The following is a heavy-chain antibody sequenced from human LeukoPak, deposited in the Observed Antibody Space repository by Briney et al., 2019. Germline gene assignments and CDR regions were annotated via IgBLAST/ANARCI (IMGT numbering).Heavy chain of an antibody. CDR3: ARDQYVVVVAATKHRYGMDV. CDR2: IKQDGSEK. J-gene: IGHJ6*02. CDR1: GFTFSSYW. Sequence: PGGSLRLSCAASGFTFSSYWMSWVRQAPGKGLEWVANIKQDGSEKYYVDSVKGRFTISRDNAKNSLYLQMNSLRAEDTAVYYCARDQYVVVVAATKHRYGMDVWGQGTTVTVSS. D-gene: IGHD2-15*01. V-gene: IGHV3-7*01.